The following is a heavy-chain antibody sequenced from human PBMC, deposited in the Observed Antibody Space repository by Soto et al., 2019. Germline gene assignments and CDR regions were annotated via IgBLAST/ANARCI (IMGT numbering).Heavy chain of an antibody. Sequence: SETPSLTCAVSGGSICSSNWGSWVRQPPGKGLEWIGEIYHSGSTNYNPSLKSRVTISVDKSKNQFSLKLSSVTAADTAVYYCARGGSSGEPYYYYYGMDVWGQGTTVTVSS. J-gene: IGHJ6*02. CDR3: ARGGSSGEPYYYYYGMDV. D-gene: IGHD6-6*01. CDR2: IYHSGST. CDR1: GGSICSSNW. V-gene: IGHV4-4*02.